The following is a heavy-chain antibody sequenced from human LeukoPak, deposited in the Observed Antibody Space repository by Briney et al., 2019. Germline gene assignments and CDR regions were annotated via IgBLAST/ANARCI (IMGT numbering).Heavy chain of an antibody. V-gene: IGHV1-2*02. D-gene: IGHD6-25*01. Sequence: GASVKVSCKASGYTFTGYYMHWVRQAPGQGLEWMGWINPNSGGTNYAQKFQGRVTVTADESTSTAYMELSSLRSEDTAVYYCAGGAAMASSNDYWGQGTLVTVSS. CDR1: GYTFTGYY. J-gene: IGHJ4*02. CDR2: INPNSGGT. CDR3: AGGAAMASSNDY.